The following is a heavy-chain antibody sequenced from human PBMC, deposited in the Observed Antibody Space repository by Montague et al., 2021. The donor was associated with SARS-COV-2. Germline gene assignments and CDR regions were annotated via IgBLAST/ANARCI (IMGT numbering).Heavy chain of an antibody. CDR1: GGSFSGFY. V-gene: IGHV4-34*01. CDR2: INKSGSI. J-gene: IGHJ6*03. Sequence: SETLSLTCAVSGGSFSGFYWSWVCQSPGEGQEWIGEINKSGSINYNSSLKSRLTISADTSKNQFSIKLTSVAAADTAVYYCARLSDGVVPSPILGVGPYYAYYYLDVWGKGTTVTVSS. CDR3: ARLSDGVVPSPILGVGPYYAYYYLDV. D-gene: IGHD3-10*01.